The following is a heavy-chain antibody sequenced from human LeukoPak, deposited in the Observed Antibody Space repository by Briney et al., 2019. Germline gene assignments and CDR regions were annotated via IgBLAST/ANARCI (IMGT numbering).Heavy chain of an antibody. Sequence: PSETLSLTCTISGGSISGYYWSWIRQPPGKGLEWIGFIHSSGNTNYNPSLKSRVTISVDTSKNQFSLKLSSVTAADTAVYYCARFNGVIRAFDIWGQGTLVTVSS. CDR1: GGSISGYY. J-gene: IGHJ3*02. D-gene: IGHD2-8*01. CDR2: IHSSGNT. V-gene: IGHV4-59*08. CDR3: ARFNGVIRAFDI.